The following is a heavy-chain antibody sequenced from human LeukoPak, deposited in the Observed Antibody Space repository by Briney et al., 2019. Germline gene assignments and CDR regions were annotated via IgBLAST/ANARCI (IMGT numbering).Heavy chain of an antibody. V-gene: IGHV3-74*01. CDR3: AIVGATGNRKGYYFDY. D-gene: IGHD1-26*01. CDR1: GFTFSTYW. CDR2: INPDGTTT. Sequence: HSGGSLRLSCAASGFTFSTYWMHWVRQAPGKGLVWVSHINPDGTTTNYADSVKGRFTISRDNAKNSLYLQMNSLRAEDTAVYYCAIVGATGNRKGYYFDYWGQGTLVTVSS. J-gene: IGHJ4*02.